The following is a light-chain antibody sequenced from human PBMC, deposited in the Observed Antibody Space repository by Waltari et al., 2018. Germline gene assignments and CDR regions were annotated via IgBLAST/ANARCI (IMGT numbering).Light chain of an antibody. J-gene: IGLJ2*01. V-gene: IGLV3-25*03. CDR2: IDT. CDR1: ALSKQY. CDR3: QSADSSGLVV. Sequence: SYELTQPPSVSVSPGQTARITCSGDALSKQYVHWYQKKPGRAPVMVMYIDTERPSGIPERFSGSSSGKTLTLTISGVQAEDEADYYCQSADSSGLVVFGGGTKLTVL.